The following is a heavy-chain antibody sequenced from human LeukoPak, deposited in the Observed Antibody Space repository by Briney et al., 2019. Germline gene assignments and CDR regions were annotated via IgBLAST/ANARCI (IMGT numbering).Heavy chain of an antibody. Sequence: ASVKVSCKASGYTFTSYDINWVRQATGQGLEWMGWMNPNSGNTGYAQKFQGRVTMTRNTSISTAYMELSSLRSEDTAVYYCARVAAYTYYYGSGSYYSDYWGQGTLVTVSS. J-gene: IGHJ4*02. V-gene: IGHV1-8*01. CDR1: GYTFTSYD. CDR3: ARVAAYTYYYGSGSYYSDY. CDR2: MNPNSGNT. D-gene: IGHD3-10*01.